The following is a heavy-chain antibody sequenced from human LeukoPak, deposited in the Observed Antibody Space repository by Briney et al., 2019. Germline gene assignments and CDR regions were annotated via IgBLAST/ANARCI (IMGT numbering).Heavy chain of an antibody. V-gene: IGHV1-69*13. Sequence: ASVKVSCKASGYIFTSYAISWVRQAPGQGLEWMGGITPIFGTANYAQKFQGRVTITADESTSTAYMELRSLRSDDTAVYYCAREKITMIVKPTWMNDYWGQGTLVTVSS. CDR3: AREKITMIVKPTWMNDY. D-gene: IGHD3-22*01. CDR1: GYIFTSYA. CDR2: ITPIFGTA. J-gene: IGHJ4*02.